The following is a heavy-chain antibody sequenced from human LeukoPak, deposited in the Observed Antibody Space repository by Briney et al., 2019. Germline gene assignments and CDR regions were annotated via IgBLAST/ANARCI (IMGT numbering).Heavy chain of an antibody. Sequence: ASVKVSCKASGYTFTSYGISWVRQAPGQGLEWMGWISAYNGNTNYAQKLRGRVTMTTDTSTSTAYMELRSLRSDDTAVYYCATTTFSYYYDSSGYFDDAFDIWGQGTMVTVSS. CDR3: ATTTFSYYYDSSGYFDDAFDI. CDR2: ISAYNGNT. J-gene: IGHJ3*02. CDR1: GYTFTSYG. V-gene: IGHV1-18*01. D-gene: IGHD3-22*01.